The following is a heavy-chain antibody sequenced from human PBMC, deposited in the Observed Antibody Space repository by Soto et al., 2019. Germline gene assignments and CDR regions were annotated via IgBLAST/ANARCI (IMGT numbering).Heavy chain of an antibody. CDR1: GGSVSSGSYY. Sequence: SETLSLTCTVSGGSVSSGSYYWSWIRQPPGKGLEWIGYIYYSGCTNYNPSLKNRVTISVDNSKNQFSLKLISVTAADKAAYYFARENGIYDFWSGYRTYGMDVWGQGTTVTVSS. V-gene: IGHV4-61*01. D-gene: IGHD3-3*01. CDR3: ARENGIYDFWSGYRTYGMDV. CDR2: IYYSGCT. J-gene: IGHJ6*02.